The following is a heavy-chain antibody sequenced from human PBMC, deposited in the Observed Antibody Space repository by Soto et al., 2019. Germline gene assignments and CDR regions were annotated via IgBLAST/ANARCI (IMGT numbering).Heavy chain of an antibody. Sequence: QVQLVQSGAEVKKPGSSVKVSCKASGGTFCTSSINWVRQAPGQGLEWMGGIIPIFGTSDYAQKFQGRITITADESTRTVYMELRSLRSEDTAFYYCARGHDYGGNSDAFDIWGQGTMVTVSS. V-gene: IGHV1-69*12. J-gene: IGHJ3*02. CDR3: ARGHDYGGNSDAFDI. CDR1: GGTFCTSS. D-gene: IGHD4-17*01. CDR2: IIPIFGTS.